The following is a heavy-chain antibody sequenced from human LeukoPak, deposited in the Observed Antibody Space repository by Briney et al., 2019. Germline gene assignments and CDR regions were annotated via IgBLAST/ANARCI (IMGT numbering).Heavy chain of an antibody. V-gene: IGHV1-18*01. CDR3: AREPPASWSSGQRLDY. CDR2: ISAYNGNT. CDR1: GYTFTSYG. Sequence: GASVKVSCKASGYTFTSYGISWVRQAPGQGLEWVGWISAYNGNTNYAQKLQGRVTMTTDTSTSTAYMELRSLRSDDTAVYYCAREPPASWSSGQRLDYWGQGTLVTVSS. J-gene: IGHJ4*02. D-gene: IGHD3-22*01.